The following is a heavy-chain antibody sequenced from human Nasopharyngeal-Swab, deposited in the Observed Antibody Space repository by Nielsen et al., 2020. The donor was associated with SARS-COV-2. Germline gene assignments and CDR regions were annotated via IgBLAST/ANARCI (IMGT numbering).Heavy chain of an antibody. CDR1: GDSISSSSYY. CDR2: IYYSGST. D-gene: IGHD3-22*01. Sequence: SETLSLTCTVSGDSISSSSYYWGWIRQPPGKGLEWIGSIYYSGSTYYSPSLKSRVTISVDTSKNQFSLKLSSVTAADTAVYYCASNYYDSSGYYFWFDPWGQGTLVTVSS. CDR3: ASNYYDSSGYYFWFDP. J-gene: IGHJ5*02. V-gene: IGHV4-39*01.